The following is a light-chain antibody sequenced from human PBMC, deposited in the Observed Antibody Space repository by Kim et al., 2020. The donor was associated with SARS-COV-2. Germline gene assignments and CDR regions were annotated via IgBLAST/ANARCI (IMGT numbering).Light chain of an antibody. CDR1: QGISNS. J-gene: IGKJ1*01. CDR3: QKYNSAPWT. Sequence: APVEDRVTITGRAIQGISNSLAWYQQKPGKGPKVLIYDASTLQSGVPSRFSGSGSGTDFTLTISSLQPADVATYYCQKYNSAPWTLGQGTKVEIK. CDR2: DAS. V-gene: IGKV1-27*01.